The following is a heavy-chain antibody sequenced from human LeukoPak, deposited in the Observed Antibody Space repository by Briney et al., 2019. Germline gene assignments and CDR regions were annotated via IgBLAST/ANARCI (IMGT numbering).Heavy chain of an antibody. D-gene: IGHD2-15*01. CDR1: GFTIISTY. V-gene: IGHV3-66*01. CDR3: ARYCSGGSCYD. Sequence: GGSLRLSCAASGFTIISTYLSWVRQAPGKGLEWVSVIYRGGSTYYADSVKGRFTIPRDHSKNTLYLQMNSLRAEDTAVYCCARYCSGGSCYDWGQGTLVTVSS. CDR2: IYRGGST. J-gene: IGHJ4*02.